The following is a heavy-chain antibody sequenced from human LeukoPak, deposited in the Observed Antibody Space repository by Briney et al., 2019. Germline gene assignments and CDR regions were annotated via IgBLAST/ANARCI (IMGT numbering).Heavy chain of an antibody. V-gene: IGHV4-34*01. J-gene: IGHJ3*02. Sequence: PSETLSLTRAVYGGSFSGYYWSWIRQPPGKGLEWIGEINHSGSPNYNPSLKSRVTISIDTSKNQFSLKLSPVTAADTAVYYCARDLSDYYGSGSYRPIDAFDIWGQGTMVTVSS. D-gene: IGHD3-10*01. CDR2: INHSGSP. CDR1: GGSFSGYY. CDR3: ARDLSDYYGSGSYRPIDAFDI.